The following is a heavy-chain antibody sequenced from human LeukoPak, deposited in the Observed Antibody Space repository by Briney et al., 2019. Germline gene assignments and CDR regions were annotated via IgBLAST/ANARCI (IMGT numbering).Heavy chain of an antibody. V-gene: IGHV5-51*01. D-gene: IGHD3-22*01. Sequence: KCGESLKISCKGSGYSFISYWIGWVRQMPGKGLEWMGIIYPGDSDTRYSPSFQGQVTISADKSISTAYLQWSSLKASDTAMYYCASNYYDSSGQAAALYWGQGTLVTVSS. CDR1: GYSFISYW. J-gene: IGHJ4*02. CDR2: IYPGDSDT. CDR3: ASNYYDSSGQAAALY.